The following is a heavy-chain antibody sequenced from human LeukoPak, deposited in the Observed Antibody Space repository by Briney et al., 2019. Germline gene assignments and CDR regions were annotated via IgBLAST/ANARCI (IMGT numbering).Heavy chain of an antibody. CDR2: IYTSGST. CDR3: ARDWCGGDCYDY. Sequence: PSETLSLTCTVSGGSISSYYWSWIRQPAGKGPEGIGRIYTSGSTNYNPSLKSRVTMSVDTSKNQFSLKLSSVTAADTAVYYCARDWCGGDCYDYWGQGTLVTVSS. D-gene: IGHD2-21*01. CDR1: GGSISSYY. J-gene: IGHJ4*02. V-gene: IGHV4-4*07.